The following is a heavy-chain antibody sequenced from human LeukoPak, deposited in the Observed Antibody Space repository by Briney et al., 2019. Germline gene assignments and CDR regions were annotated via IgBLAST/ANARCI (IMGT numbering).Heavy chain of an antibody. D-gene: IGHD6-6*01. Sequence: ASVKVSCKASGYTFTSYGISWVRQAPGQGLEWMGWISAYNGNTNYAQKLQGRVTMTTDKSTSTAYMELRSLRSDDTAVYYCARDKKLLGRGNWFDPWGQGTLVTVSS. J-gene: IGHJ5*02. CDR3: ARDKKLLGRGNWFDP. V-gene: IGHV1-18*01. CDR1: GYTFTSYG. CDR2: ISAYNGNT.